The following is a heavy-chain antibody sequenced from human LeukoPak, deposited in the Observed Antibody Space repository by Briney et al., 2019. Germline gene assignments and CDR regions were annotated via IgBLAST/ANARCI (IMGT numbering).Heavy chain of an antibody. D-gene: IGHD3-3*01. CDR1: GYTFTSYY. Sequence: ASVKVSCKASGYTFTSYYMHWVRQAPGQGLEWMGWISAYNGNTNYAQKLQGRVTMTTDTSTSTAYMELRSLRSDDTAVYYCARDLRFLEWLFGATSDYYYGMDVWGQGTTVTVSS. V-gene: IGHV1-18*04. CDR3: ARDLRFLEWLFGATSDYYYGMDV. J-gene: IGHJ6*02. CDR2: ISAYNGNT.